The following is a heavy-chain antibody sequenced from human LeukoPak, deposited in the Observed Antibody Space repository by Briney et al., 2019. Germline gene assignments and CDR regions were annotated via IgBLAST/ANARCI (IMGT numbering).Heavy chain of an antibody. V-gene: IGHV3-23*01. CDR1: GFSFTSYS. D-gene: IGHD2-15*01. J-gene: IGHJ4*02. CDR3: AKSGLNRFDY. Sequence: GGSLRLSCAASGFSFTSYSMNWVRQAPGKGLEWVSSISGNGGKTYYADSVKGRFTISRDDAKNTLYLQMNSLRAEDTAVYYCAKSGLNRFDYWGQGTLVTVSS. CDR2: ISGNGGKT.